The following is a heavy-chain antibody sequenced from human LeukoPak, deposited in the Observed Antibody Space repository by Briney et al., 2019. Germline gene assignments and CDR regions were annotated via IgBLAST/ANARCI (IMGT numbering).Heavy chain of an antibody. CDR2: IYYSGST. V-gene: IGHV4-59*08. CDR3: ARRYCSGGSCYSSFDY. D-gene: IGHD2-15*01. Sequence: SETLSLTCTVSGGSISSYYWSWIRQPPGKGLEWIGYIYYSGSTYYNPSLKSRVTISVDTSKNQFSLKLSSATAADTAVYYCARRYCSGGSCYSSFDYWGQGSLVTVSS. CDR1: GGSISSYY. J-gene: IGHJ4*02.